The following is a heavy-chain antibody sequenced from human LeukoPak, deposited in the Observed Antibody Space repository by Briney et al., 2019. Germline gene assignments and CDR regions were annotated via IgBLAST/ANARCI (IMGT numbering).Heavy chain of an antibody. CDR2: LYYSGST. Sequence: SDTLSLTCTFSGGSFRSYYWMWIRPPPEKPLVGRAYLYYSGSTHYNPSLKTRATISLDTSHNEFSLKLSSVTSDDTPVYYRARAHSYSGFAEADYWGQGSLVTVSS. J-gene: IGHJ4*02. CDR1: GGSFRSYY. V-gene: IGHV4-59*07. D-gene: IGHD5-12*01. CDR3: ARAHSYSGFAEADY.